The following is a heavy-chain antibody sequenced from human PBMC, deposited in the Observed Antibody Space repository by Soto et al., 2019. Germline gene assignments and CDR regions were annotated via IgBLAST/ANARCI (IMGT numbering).Heavy chain of an antibody. Sequence: HPGGSLRLSFDASGFSFTSFGMNWVRQAPGKGLEWVSGISGSGDSSYYADSVKGRFTISRDNSKNTLYLQMHSLRAEDTAVYYCAKGKCSGGACYSVPSHFDYWGRGTLVTVSS. CDR2: ISGSGDSS. CDR3: AKGKCSGGACYSVPSHFDY. CDR1: GFSFTSFG. J-gene: IGHJ4*02. V-gene: IGHV3-23*01. D-gene: IGHD2-15*01.